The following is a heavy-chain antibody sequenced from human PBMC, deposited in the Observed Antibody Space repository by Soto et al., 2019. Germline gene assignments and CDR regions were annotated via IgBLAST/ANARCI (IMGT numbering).Heavy chain of an antibody. CDR3: ARGSGRWDCSGGSCYSLY. CDR2: INSDGSST. CDR1: GFTFSSYW. Sequence: GGSLRLSCAASGFTFSSYWMHWVRQAPGKGLVWVSRINSDGSSTSYADSVKGRFTISRDNAKNTLYLQMNSLRAEDTAVYYCARGSGRWDCSGGSCYSLYWGQGTLVTVSS. J-gene: IGHJ4*02. V-gene: IGHV3-74*01. D-gene: IGHD2-15*01.